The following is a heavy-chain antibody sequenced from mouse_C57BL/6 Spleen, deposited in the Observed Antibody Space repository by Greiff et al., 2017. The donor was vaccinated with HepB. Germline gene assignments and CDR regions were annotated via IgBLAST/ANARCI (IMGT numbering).Heavy chain of an antibody. V-gene: IGHV5-4*01. Sequence: EVKLMESGGGLVKPGGSLKLSCAASGFTFSSYAMSWVRQTPEKRLEWVATISDGGSYTYYPDNVKGRFTISRDNAKNNLYLQMSHLKSEDTAMYYCARDVGNSLNWYFDVWGTGTTVTVSS. D-gene: IGHD2-1*01. CDR2: ISDGGSYT. CDR1: GFTFSSYA. CDR3: ARDVGNSLNWYFDV. J-gene: IGHJ1*03.